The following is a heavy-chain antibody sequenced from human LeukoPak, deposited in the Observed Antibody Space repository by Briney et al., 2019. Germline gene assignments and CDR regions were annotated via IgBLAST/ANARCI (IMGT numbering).Heavy chain of an antibody. CDR3: AKARYDILTGYYGY. J-gene: IGHJ4*02. V-gene: IGHV3-23*01. CDR1: GFTFSSYA. CDR2: ISGSGGST. Sequence: PGGSLRLSCAASGFTFSSYAMSWVRQAPGKGLEWVSAISGSGGSTYYADSVKGRFTISRDNSKNTLYLQMNSLRAEDTAVYYSAKARYDILTGYYGYWGQGTLVTVSS. D-gene: IGHD3-9*01.